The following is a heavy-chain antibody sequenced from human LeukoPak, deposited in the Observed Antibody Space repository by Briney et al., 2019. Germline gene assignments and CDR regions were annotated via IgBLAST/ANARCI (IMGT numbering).Heavy chain of an antibody. Sequence: PGGSLRLSCAASGFTFDNAWMSWVRQAPGKGLEWVGCIKSKTDGGTTDYAAPVKGRFTMSRDDSKTTLYLQMNSLKTEDTALYYCTTGVATGAFDIWGQGTMVTVSS. CDR1: GFTFDNAW. V-gene: IGHV3-15*01. CDR3: TTGVATGAFDI. J-gene: IGHJ3*02. D-gene: IGHD5-12*01. CDR2: IKSKTDGGTT.